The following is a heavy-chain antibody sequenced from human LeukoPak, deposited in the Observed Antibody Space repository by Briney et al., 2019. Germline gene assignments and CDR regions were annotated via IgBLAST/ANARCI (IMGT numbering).Heavy chain of an antibody. Sequence: GGSLRLSCAASGFTFSIYAMSWVRQGPGKGLEWVSAISGSGGSTYYAVSVKGRFTISRDNSKNTLYLQMNSLRAEDTAVYYCARGFDCSSTSCSCMDVWGQGTTVTVSS. CDR3: ARGFDCSSTSCSCMDV. CDR1: GFTFSIYA. V-gene: IGHV3-23*01. J-gene: IGHJ6*02. D-gene: IGHD2-2*01. CDR2: ISGSGGST.